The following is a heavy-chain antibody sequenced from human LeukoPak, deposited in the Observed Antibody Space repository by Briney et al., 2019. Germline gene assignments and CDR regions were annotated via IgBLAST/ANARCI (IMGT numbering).Heavy chain of an antibody. CDR1: GDSFSINSAA. V-gene: IGHV6-1*01. D-gene: IGHD6-19*01. CDR2: TYQRSKWYN. CDR3: ARSPSPYSSGWYFDY. J-gene: IGHJ4*02. Sequence: SQTLSLTCAISGDSFSINSAAWNWIRQSPSRGLEWLGRTYQRSKWYNDYAVSVKSRITINPDISKNQFSLQLNSVTPEDTAVYYCARSPSPYSSGWYFDYWGQGTLVTVSS.